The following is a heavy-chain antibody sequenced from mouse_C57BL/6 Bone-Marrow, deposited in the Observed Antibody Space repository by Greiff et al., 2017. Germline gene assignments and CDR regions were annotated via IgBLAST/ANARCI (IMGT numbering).Heavy chain of an antibody. J-gene: IGHJ4*01. CDR3: ARLSPQTYAMDY. Sequence: DVHLVESGGGLVQPGESLKLSCESNEYEFPSHDMSWVRKTPEKRLELVAAINSDGGSTYYPDTMERRFIISRDNTKKTLYLQMSSLRSEDTALYYCARLSPQTYAMDYWGQGTSVTVSS. V-gene: IGHV5-2*01. CDR1: EYEFPSHD. CDR2: INSDGGST.